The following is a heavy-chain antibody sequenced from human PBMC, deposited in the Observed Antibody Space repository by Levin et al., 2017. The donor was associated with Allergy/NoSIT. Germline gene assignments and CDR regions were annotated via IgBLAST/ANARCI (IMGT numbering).Heavy chain of an antibody. D-gene: IGHD5-18*01. Sequence: ASVKVSCAGSGFAVSSYSMNWVRQAPGKGLEWVSYITSSSTIYYADSVKGRFTISRDNAKNSLYLQMNSLRAEDTAVYYCARGRSGYFFDYWGQGTLVAVSS. CDR3: ARGRSGYFFDY. CDR1: GFAVSSYS. J-gene: IGHJ4*02. V-gene: IGHV3-48*01. CDR2: ITSSSTI.